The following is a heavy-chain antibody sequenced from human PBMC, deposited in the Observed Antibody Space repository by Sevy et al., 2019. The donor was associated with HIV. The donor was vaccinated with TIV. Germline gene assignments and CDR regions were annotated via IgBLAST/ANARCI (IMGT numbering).Heavy chain of an antibody. CDR1: GFTLTSYT. Sequence: GGSLRLSCAASGFTLTSYTMNWVRQAPGKGLEWVASISGTGSSTYYADSVKGRFTISRDVSNGTLYLQMNSLTAKDTAIFYCAKTLQKLPLHPHYFDYWGQGTLVTVSS. CDR2: ISGTGSST. V-gene: IGHV3-23*01. J-gene: IGHJ4*02. D-gene: IGHD6-13*01. CDR3: AKTLQKLPLHPHYFDY.